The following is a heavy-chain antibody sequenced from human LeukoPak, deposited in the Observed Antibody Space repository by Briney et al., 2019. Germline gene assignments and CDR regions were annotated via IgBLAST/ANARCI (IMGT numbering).Heavy chain of an antibody. CDR1: GFTVSRNY. D-gene: IGHD1-7*01. J-gene: IGHJ6*03. CDR3: AKRRGLELLYYYYMDV. CDR2: ISGSGGST. V-gene: IGHV3-23*01. Sequence: GGSLRLSCAASGFTVSRNYMSWVRQAPGKGLEWVSAISGSGGSTYYADSVKGRFTISRDNSKNTLYLQMNSLRAEDTAVYYCAKRRGLELLYYYYMDVWGKGTTVTVSS.